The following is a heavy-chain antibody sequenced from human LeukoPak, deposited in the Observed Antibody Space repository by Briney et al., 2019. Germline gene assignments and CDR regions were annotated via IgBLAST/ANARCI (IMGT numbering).Heavy chain of an antibody. D-gene: IGHD5-12*01. CDR1: EFTFSAFG. Sequence: GGSLRLSCAASEFTFSAFGMSWVRQAPGKGLEWVANINQDGSAKHYVDSVKGRFTVSRDNAENSLYLQTNSLRAEDTAVYYCARLWGDATIFDLWGQGTLVTVSS. CDR2: INQDGSAK. CDR3: ARLWGDATIFDL. V-gene: IGHV3-7*01. J-gene: IGHJ4*02.